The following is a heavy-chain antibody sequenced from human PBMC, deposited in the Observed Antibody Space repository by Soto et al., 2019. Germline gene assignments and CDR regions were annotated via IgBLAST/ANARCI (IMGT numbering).Heavy chain of an antibody. CDR1: GYTFTSYY. J-gene: IGHJ6*02. Sequence: ASVKVSCKASGYTFTSYYMHWVRQAPGQGLEWMGIINPSGGSTSYAQKFQGRVTMTRDTSTSTVYMELSSLRSEDTAVYYCARGDSYGNYYYYGMDVWGQGTTVTVSS. V-gene: IGHV1-46*01. CDR3: ARGDSYGNYYYYGMDV. D-gene: IGHD5-18*01. CDR2: INPSGGST.